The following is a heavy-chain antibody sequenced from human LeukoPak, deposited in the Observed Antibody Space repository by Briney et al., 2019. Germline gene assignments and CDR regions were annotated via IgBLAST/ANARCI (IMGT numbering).Heavy chain of an antibody. CDR3: VTYRQVLLPFES. CDR2: IFPSGGEI. J-gene: IGHJ4*02. D-gene: IGHD2-8*02. CDR1: GFTFSSYS. V-gene: IGHV3-21*04. Sequence: GGSLRLSCAASGFTFSSYSMNWVRQPPGKGLEWVSSIFPSGGEIHYADSVRGRSTISRDNFKSTLSLQMNSLRAEDTAIYYCVTYRQVLLPFESWGQGTLVTVSS.